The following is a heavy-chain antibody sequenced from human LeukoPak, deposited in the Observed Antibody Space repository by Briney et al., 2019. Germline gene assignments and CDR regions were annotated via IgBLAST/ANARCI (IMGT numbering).Heavy chain of an antibody. Sequence: GESLRLSCAASGFTLSSYSLTWVRRAPGEGLEWVSYISRGSSYKYYADSVKGRFTISRDNAKNSLYLQMNSLRAEDTAVYYCARNRYDSRGYYCISDYWGQGTLVTVSS. CDR1: GFTLSSYS. CDR3: ARNRYDSRGYYCISDY. V-gene: IGHV3-21*01. J-gene: IGHJ4*02. D-gene: IGHD3-22*01. CDR2: ISRGSSYK.